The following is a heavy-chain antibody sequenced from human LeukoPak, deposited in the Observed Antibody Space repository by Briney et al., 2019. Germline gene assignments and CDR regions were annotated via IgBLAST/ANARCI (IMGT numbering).Heavy chain of an antibody. V-gene: IGHV3-53*01. CDR2: IYSGGST. J-gene: IGHJ5*02. Sequence: GGSLRLSCAASGFTVSSNYMSWVRQAPGKGLEWVSVIYSGGSTNYADPVKGRFTIFRDNSKNTVYLQMNSLRAEDTAMYYCARSGYSSNWNRFDPWGQGTLVTVSP. D-gene: IGHD6-13*01. CDR3: ARSGYSSNWNRFDP. CDR1: GFTVSSNY.